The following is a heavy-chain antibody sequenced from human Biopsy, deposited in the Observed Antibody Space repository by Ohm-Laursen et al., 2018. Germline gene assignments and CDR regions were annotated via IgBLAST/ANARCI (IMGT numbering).Heavy chain of an antibody. CDR2: ISYDGSGE. J-gene: IGHJ4*02. Sequence: SLRLSCTAPGFTFTSYAMHWVRQAPGKGLEWVAVISYDGSGEYYADSLQGRFIISRDNSKNTLYLRMNSLRAEDTAVYYCAKPADSYGSEFYFDYWGQGTLVTVSS. V-gene: IGHV3-30*18. CDR3: AKPADSYGSEFYFDY. D-gene: IGHD4-17*01. CDR1: GFTFTSYA.